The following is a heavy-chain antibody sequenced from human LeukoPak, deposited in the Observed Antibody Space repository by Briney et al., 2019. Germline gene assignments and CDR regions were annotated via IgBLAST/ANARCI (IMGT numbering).Heavy chain of an antibody. CDR3: ARESYPDY. D-gene: IGHD5-18*01. Sequence: GRSLRLSCAASGCTFSSYAMHWVRQAPGKGLEWVAVISYDGSNKYYADSVKGRFTISRDNSKNTLYLQMNSLRAEDTAVYYCARESYPDYWGQGTLVTVSS. CDR2: ISYDGSNK. CDR1: GCTFSSYA. J-gene: IGHJ4*02. V-gene: IGHV3-30-3*01.